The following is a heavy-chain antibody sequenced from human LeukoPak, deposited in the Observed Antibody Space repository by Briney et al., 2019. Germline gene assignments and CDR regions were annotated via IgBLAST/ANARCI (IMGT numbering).Heavy chain of an antibody. V-gene: IGHV3-11*01. CDR1: GFTFSDYY. D-gene: IGHD3-9*01. CDR2: ISSSGSTI. Sequence: GGSLRLSCAASGFTFSDYYMSWIRQAPGKGLEWVSYISSSGSTIYYADSVKGRFTISRDNAKNSLYLQMNSLRAEDTAVYYCARTIRRYYDILTGYFQPLYYFDYWGQGTLVTVSS. CDR3: ARTIRRYYDILTGYFQPLYYFDY. J-gene: IGHJ4*02.